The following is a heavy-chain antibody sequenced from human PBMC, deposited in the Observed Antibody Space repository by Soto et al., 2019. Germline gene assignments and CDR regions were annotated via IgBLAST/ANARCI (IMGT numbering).Heavy chain of an antibody. CDR3: ARGRAEGATDY. Sequence: QVHLQESGPGLVKPSETLSLTCTVSGGSISRYYWSWIRQPPGKGLEWIGYIYYSGSTNYNPSLKSRVTISVDTSKNQFSLKLSSVTAADTAVYYCARGRAEGATDYWGQGTLVTVSS. D-gene: IGHD1-26*01. J-gene: IGHJ4*02. CDR1: GGSISRYY. CDR2: IYYSGST. V-gene: IGHV4-59*01.